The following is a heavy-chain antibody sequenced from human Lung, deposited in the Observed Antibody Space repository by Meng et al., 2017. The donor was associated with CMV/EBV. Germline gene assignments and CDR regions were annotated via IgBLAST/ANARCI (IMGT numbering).Heavy chain of an antibody. CDR2: ISDSGDAK. Sequence: GGSLRLXCAASGFTFSDYYMSWIRQAPGKGLEWVSYISDSGDAKFYGDSVKGRFTISRDNAKRSIFLQLNSLRADDTAVYYCARFVKDTSTWYSNYVDHWXQGTLVTVSS. J-gene: IGHJ4*02. D-gene: IGHD1-1*01. CDR3: ARFVKDTSTWYSNYVDH. V-gene: IGHV3-11*04. CDR1: GFTFSDYY.